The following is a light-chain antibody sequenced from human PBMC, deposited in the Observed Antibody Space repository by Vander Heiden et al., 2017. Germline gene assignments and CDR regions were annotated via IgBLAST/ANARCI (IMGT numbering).Light chain of an antibody. Sequence: DIQMTQSPSTLSASVGDRVTITCRASQSISSWLAWYQQKPGKAPKLLIYKASSLESGVPSRFSGSGSGTEFTLTISSLQPDDFATYYCQQYNSIKGYTFGQWTKLEIK. J-gene: IGKJ2*01. CDR1: QSISSW. CDR2: KAS. V-gene: IGKV1-5*03. CDR3: QQYNSIKGYT.